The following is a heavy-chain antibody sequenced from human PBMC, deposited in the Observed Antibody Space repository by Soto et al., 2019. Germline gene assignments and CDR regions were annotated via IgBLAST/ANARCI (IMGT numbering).Heavy chain of an antibody. J-gene: IGHJ4*02. Sequence: QVQLVQSGAEVKKPGASVKVSCKTSGYTFTSYHISWVRQAPGQGLEWMGWISDYNTNTNYAQKFQGRFTLTTDTLTDTGYMEVKSPGSDVTAVYYSAGDTTPTDYWGQGTLVTVSS. CDR1: GYTFTSYH. CDR3: AGDTTPTDY. V-gene: IGHV1-18*01. CDR2: ISDYNTNT. D-gene: IGHD1-1*01.